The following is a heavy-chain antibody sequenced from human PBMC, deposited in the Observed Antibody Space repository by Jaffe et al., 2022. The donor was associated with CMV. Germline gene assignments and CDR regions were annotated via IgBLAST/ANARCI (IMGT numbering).Heavy chain of an antibody. V-gene: IGHV3-23*04. D-gene: IGHD2-21*02. CDR2: ISGSGGST. J-gene: IGHJ4*02. CDR3: AKDPVGVVAGAVTATPLFDY. Sequence: EVQLVESGGGLVQPGGSLRLSCAASGFTFSSYAMSWVRQAPGKGLEWVSAISGSGGSTYYADSVKGRFTISRDNSKNTLYLQMNSLRAEDTAVYYCAKDPVGVVAGAVTATPLFDYWGQGTLVTVSS. CDR1: GFTFSSYA.